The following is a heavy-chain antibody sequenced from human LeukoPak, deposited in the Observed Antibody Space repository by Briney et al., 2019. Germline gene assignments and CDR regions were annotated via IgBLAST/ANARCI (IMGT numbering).Heavy chain of an antibody. D-gene: IGHD4-17*01. CDR2: ISAYNGNT. Sequence: ASVKVSCKASGYTFTSYGISWVRQAPGQGLEWMGWISAYNGNTNYAQKLQGRVTMTTDTSTSTAYMELRSLRSDDTAVYYCATAPHGDYAFDYWGQGTLVTVSS. V-gene: IGHV1-18*01. CDR1: GYTFTSYG. CDR3: ATAPHGDYAFDY. J-gene: IGHJ4*02.